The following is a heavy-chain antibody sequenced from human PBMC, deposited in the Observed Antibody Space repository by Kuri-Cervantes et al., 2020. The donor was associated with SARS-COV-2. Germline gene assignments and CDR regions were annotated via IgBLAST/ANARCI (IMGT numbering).Heavy chain of an antibody. CDR2: IKQDGSEK. V-gene: IGHV3-7*01. Sequence: GESLKISCAASGFTFSSYWMSWVRQAPGKGLEWVANIKQDGSEKYYVDSVKGRFTISRDNAKNSLYLQMNSLRAEDTAVYYCVRDGDHWNFDYWGQGTLVTAPQ. D-gene: IGHD1-1*01. J-gene: IGHJ4*02. CDR3: VRDGDHWNFDY. CDR1: GFTFSSYW.